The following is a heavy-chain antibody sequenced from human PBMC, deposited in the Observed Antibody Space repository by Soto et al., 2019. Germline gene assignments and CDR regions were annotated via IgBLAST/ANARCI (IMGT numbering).Heavy chain of an antibody. Sequence: ALVKVSCKASGGTFSSYAISWVRQAPGQGLEWMGGIIPIFGTANYAQKFQGRVTITADESTSTAYMELSSLRSEDTAVYYCARLVTYSSSSDYWGQGTLVTVSS. CDR3: ARLVTYSSSSDY. D-gene: IGHD6-6*01. V-gene: IGHV1-69*13. J-gene: IGHJ4*02. CDR2: IIPIFGTA. CDR1: GGTFSSYA.